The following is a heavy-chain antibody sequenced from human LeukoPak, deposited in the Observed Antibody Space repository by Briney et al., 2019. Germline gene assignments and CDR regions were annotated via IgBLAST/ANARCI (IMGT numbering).Heavy chain of an antibody. CDR3: ARGGTATSSPGDC. Sequence: GASVKVSCKASGYTFTGHYIHWVRQAPGQGLKWMGWINPNSGGTKYAQKFQGRVTMTRDTSISTAYMEVSSLRSDDTAVYYCARGGTATSSPGDCWGQGTLVTVSS. V-gene: IGHV1-2*02. D-gene: IGHD2-15*01. CDR1: GYTFTGHY. CDR2: INPNSGGT. J-gene: IGHJ4*02.